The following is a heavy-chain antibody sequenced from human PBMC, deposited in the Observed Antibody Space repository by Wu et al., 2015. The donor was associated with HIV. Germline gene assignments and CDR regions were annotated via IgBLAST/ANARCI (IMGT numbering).Heavy chain of an antibody. CDR2: IIPIFGTA. D-gene: IGHD5-24*01. CDR1: GGTFSSYA. V-gene: IGHV1-69*13. CDR3: ARDQFYEMATTRPHYYYVWTS. Sequence: QVQLVQSGTEVKKPGSSVKVSCKASGGTFSSYAISWVRQAPGQGLEWMGRIIPIFGTANYAQKFQGRVTITADESTSTAYMELSSLRSEDTAVYYCARDQFYEMATTRPHYYYVWTSGAKGPRVTVSS. J-gene: IGHJ6*02.